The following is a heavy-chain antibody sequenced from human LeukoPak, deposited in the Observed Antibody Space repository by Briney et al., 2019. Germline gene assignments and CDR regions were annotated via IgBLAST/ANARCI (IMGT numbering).Heavy chain of an antibody. J-gene: IGHJ4*02. Sequence: SETLSLTCTVSGGSISSYYWSWIRQPPGKGLEWIGYIYTSGSTNYNPSLKSRVTISVDTSKNQFSLKLSSVTAADTAVYYCARPYCSSTSCRGTLGPFDYWGQGTLVTVSS. CDR2: IYTSGST. CDR3: ARPYCSSTSCRGTLGPFDY. CDR1: GGSISSYY. D-gene: IGHD2-2*01. V-gene: IGHV4-4*09.